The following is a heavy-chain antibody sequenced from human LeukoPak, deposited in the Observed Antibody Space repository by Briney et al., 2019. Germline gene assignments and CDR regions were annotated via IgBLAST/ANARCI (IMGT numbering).Heavy chain of an antibody. CDR3: ARSLYYYDSSGYPNYH. CDR1: GFTFSSYW. D-gene: IGHD3-22*01. V-gene: IGHV3-7*01. Sequence: GGSLRLSCAASGFTFSSYWMSRVRQAPGKGLEWVANIKQDGSEKYYVDSVKGRFTISRDNAKNSLYLQMNSLRAEDTAVYYCARSLYYYDSSGYPNYHWGQGTLVTVSS. CDR2: IKQDGSEK. J-gene: IGHJ4*02.